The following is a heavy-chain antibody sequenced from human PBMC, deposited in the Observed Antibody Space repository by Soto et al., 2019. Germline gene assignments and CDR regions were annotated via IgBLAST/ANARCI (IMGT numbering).Heavy chain of an antibody. V-gene: IGHV4-31*11. CDR1: GGSISSGGYY. D-gene: IGHD3-16*01. J-gene: IGHJ5*02. Sequence: PSETLSLTCAVSGGSISSGGYYWSWIRQHPGKGLEWIGYIYYSGSTYYNPSLKSRVTISVDTSKNQFSLKLSSVTAADTAVYYCARVHDYVWRFDPWGQGTLVTVSS. CDR2: IYYSGST. CDR3: ARVHDYVWRFDP.